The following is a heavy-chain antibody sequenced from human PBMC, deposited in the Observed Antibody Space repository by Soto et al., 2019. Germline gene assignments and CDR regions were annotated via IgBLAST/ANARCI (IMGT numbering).Heavy chain of an antibody. D-gene: IGHD7-27*01. Sequence: QVQLQESGPGLVKPSQTLSLTCTVSGGSISTVDYWWSWIRQSPDMGLEWIGHIYDGGRTYNNPSLESRVTMSVDTSKSQLSLMLSSVSAADTAVYYCARAPSGDKVDSWGQGTLVTVSS. CDR2: IYDGGRT. CDR1: GGSISTVDYW. J-gene: IGHJ4*02. CDR3: ARAPSGDKVDS. V-gene: IGHV4-30-4*01.